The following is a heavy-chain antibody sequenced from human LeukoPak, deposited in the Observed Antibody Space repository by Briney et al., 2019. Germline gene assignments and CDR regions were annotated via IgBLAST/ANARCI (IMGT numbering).Heavy chain of an antibody. V-gene: IGHV3-23*01. J-gene: IGHJ4*01. D-gene: IGHD5-24*01. Sequence: GGSLRPSCAASGFSFSSYGMTWVRQAPGQGLEWVSALSLSADTTFYADSVKGRFTISRDNSKNMVYLQMNSLRAEDTAVYYCAKGGPRDGYNDFDYWGHGTLVTVSS. CDR1: GFSFSSYG. CDR2: LSLSADTT. CDR3: AKGGPRDGYNDFDY.